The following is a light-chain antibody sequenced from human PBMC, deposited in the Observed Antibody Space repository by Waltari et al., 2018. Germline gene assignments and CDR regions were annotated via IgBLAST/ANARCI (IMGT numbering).Light chain of an antibody. CDR3: AAWDDSLNGRWV. Sequence: QSVLTQPPSESGTPGQRVTISCSGSYSNIGNNVVNWYQQVPGTTPKLLIYRNDQRPSGVPGRISGSKSGTSASLAISGLQSEEEAHYYCAAWDDSLNGRWVFGGGTKLTVL. V-gene: IGLV1-44*01. J-gene: IGLJ2*01. CDR2: RND. CDR1: YSNIGNNV.